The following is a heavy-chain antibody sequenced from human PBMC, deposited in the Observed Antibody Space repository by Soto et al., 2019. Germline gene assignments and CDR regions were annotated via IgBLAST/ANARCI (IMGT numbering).Heavy chain of an antibody. D-gene: IGHD3-22*01. V-gene: IGHV1-18*01. J-gene: IGHJ4*02. CDR1: GYTFTSYG. CDR3: ASVPDYYDSVGYDTDS. Sequence: ASVKVSCKASGYTFTSYGISWVRQAPGQGLEWMGWISAYNGNTNYAQKFQGRVTMTTDTSTSTVYMELRSLRSDDTAVYYCASVPDYYDSVGYDTDSWGKGPLVPVPS. CDR2: ISAYNGNT.